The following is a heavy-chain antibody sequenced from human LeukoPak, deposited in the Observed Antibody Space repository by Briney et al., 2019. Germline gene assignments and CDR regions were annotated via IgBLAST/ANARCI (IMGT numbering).Heavy chain of an antibody. CDR3: ARDRPEPYYDSSGPATHFDY. V-gene: IGHV4-4*07. Sequence: SETLSLTCTVSGGSISSYYWSWIRQPAGKGLEWIGRIYTSGSTNYNPSLKSRVTMSVDTSKNQFSLKLSSVTAADTAVYYCARDRPEPYYDSSGPATHFDYWGQGTLVTVSS. D-gene: IGHD3-22*01. CDR2: IYTSGST. J-gene: IGHJ4*02. CDR1: GGSISSYY.